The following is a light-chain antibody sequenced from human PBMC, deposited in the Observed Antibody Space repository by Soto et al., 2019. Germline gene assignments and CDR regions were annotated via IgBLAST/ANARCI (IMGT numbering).Light chain of an antibody. V-gene: IGKV3-15*01. CDR2: DTS. CDR1: QSVSRK. CDR3: QQYNTWTSIT. Sequence: EIEMTQSPLTLSVSSGERGTVSCRASQSVSRKLVWYQQKPGQAPRLLIYDTSTRATGIPARFSGSGSGTEFTLTSSIQQSEDFAVYYCQQYNTWTSITFGQGTRLEIK. J-gene: IGKJ5*01.